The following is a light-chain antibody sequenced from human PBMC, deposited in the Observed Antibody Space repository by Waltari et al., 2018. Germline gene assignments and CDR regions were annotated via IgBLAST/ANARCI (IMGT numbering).Light chain of an antibody. CDR3: QSFDSSLSASV. Sequence: QSVLTQPPSMSGAPGQKVTIPCTGGRSNFGAGSDAHSYQQFPGTAPKLLIFGNTNRAAGVPGRISGSRFGASASLAIAGLQSEDEAVYYCQSFDSSLSASVFGGGTKLTVL. V-gene: IGLV1-40*01. CDR2: GNT. CDR1: RSNFGAGSD. J-gene: IGLJ3*02.